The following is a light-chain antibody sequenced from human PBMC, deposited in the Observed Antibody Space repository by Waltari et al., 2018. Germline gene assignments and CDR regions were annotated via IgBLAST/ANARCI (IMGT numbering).Light chain of an antibody. Sequence: SYELTQPPSVSVSPGQTETITCSADHLADKFVAWYQQKSGQSPVLVIYQDMKRPSGIPERFSGSNSGNTATLTISGTQVDDEADFYCQAWDTTIVVFGGGTKLTVL. V-gene: IGLV3-1*01. J-gene: IGLJ2*01. CDR2: QDM. CDR1: HLADKF. CDR3: QAWDTTIVV.